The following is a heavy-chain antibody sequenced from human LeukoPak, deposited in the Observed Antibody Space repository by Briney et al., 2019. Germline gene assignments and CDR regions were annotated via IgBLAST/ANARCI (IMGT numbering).Heavy chain of an antibody. Sequence: SETLSLTCTVSGGSIGGYYWSWIRQPPGKGLEWVGYIYYSGSTNYNPSLKSRVTISVDTSKNQFSLKLSSVTAADTAVYYCARDPHGSYHWFDPWGQGTLVTVSS. CDR1: GGSIGGYY. CDR2: IYYSGST. V-gene: IGHV4-59*01. D-gene: IGHD1-26*01. J-gene: IGHJ5*02. CDR3: ARDPHGSYHWFDP.